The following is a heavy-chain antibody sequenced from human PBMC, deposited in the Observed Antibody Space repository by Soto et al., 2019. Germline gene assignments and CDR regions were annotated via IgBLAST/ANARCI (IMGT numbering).Heavy chain of an antibody. CDR3: ARRDYDSRGEIDY. CDR2: ISAYNGNT. Sequence: QVQLVQSGAEVKKPGASVKVSCKASGYTFTSYGISWVRQAPGQGLEWMGWISAYNGNTNYAQKLQGRVTMTTDTSASTGYMERRILGADDTAVYYCARRDYDSRGEIDYWGQGTLVTVSS. D-gene: IGHD3-22*01. J-gene: IGHJ4*02. V-gene: IGHV1-18*01. CDR1: GYTFTSYG.